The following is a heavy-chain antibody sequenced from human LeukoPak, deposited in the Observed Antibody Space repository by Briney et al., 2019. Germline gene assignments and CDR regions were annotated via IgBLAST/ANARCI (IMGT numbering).Heavy chain of an antibody. CDR1: AGSISSYY. D-gene: IGHD3-9*01. Sequence: SETLSLTCTVSAGSISSYYWSWIRLPPGKGLEWIGYLSKSGNTNCSPSLKSRVTIFGDTSKNQLFLKLSSVTAADTAVYYCARARYVNSFDAFDIWGQGTL. J-gene: IGHJ3*02. CDR2: LSKSGNT. V-gene: IGHV4-4*08. CDR3: ARARYVNSFDAFDI.